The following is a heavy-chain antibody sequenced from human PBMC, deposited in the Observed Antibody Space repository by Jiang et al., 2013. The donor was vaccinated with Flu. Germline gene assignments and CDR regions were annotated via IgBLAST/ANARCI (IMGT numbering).Heavy chain of an antibody. CDR1: GGSISSYY. D-gene: IGHD5-18*01. V-gene: IGHV4-59*08. Sequence: GPGLVKPSETLSLTCTVSGGSISSYYWSWIRQPPGKGLEWIGYIYYSGSTNYKPSLKGRVTISVDRSKNQFSLKLSSVTAADTAVYYCARSGYIYGLKDYHYYGMDVWGQGTTVTVSS. CDR2: IYYSGST. CDR3: ARSGYIYGLKDYHYYGMDV. J-gene: IGHJ6*02.